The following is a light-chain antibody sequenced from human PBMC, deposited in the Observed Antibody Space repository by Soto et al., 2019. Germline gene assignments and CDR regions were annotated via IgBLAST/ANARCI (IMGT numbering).Light chain of an antibody. V-gene: IGKV3D-20*02. Sequence: EVLFAQSTGNLALSPGERATLSCRASQYISSSYLAWYQQKPGQAPRLLIYGASSGATGIPVRFSGSGSGADFTLTISSLEPEDFAVYYGQQRENWPPWTFGQGTKGDIK. CDR1: QYISSSY. J-gene: IGKJ1*01. CDR3: QQRENWPPWT. CDR2: GAS.